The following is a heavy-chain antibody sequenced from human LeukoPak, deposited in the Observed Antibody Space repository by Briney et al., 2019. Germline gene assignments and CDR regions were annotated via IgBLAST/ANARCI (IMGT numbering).Heavy chain of an antibody. CDR2: INPNSGGT. D-gene: IGHD6-13*01. CDR3: ARAAGYSSSWYKVGWFDP. V-gene: IGHV1-2*02. CDR1: GYTFTGYY. Sequence: ASVKVSCKASGYTFTGYYMHWVRQAPGQGLEWMGWINPNSGGTNYAQKFQGRVTMTRDTSISTAYMELSRLRSEDTAVYYCARAAGYSSSWYKVGWFDPWGQGTLVTVST. J-gene: IGHJ5*02.